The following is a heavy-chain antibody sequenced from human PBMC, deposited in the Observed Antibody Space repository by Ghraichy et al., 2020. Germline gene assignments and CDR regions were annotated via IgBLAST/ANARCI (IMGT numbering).Heavy chain of an antibody. V-gene: IGHV3-7*01. CDR3: ARVLQDLGDYGDYVFDY. CDR2: IKADGSEK. D-gene: IGHD4-17*01. J-gene: IGHJ4*02. Sequence: LSLTCAASGFSFSNYWMSWVRQAPGRGLEWVANIKADGSEKYYGDSVRGRFTISRENATNSLFLQMNSLRTEDTAVYYCARVLQDLGDYGDYVFDYRGQGTPVTVSS. CDR1: GFSFSNYW.